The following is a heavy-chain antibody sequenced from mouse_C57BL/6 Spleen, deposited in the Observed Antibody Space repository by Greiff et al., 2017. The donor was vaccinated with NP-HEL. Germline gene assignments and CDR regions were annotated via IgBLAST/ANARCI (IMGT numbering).Heavy chain of an antibody. CDR1: GYTFTDYN. J-gene: IGHJ3*01. CDR2: INPNNGGT. CDR3: ARSDYYGSSPWFAY. Sequence: EVQLQQSGPELVKPGASVKIPCKASGYTFTDYNMDWVKQSHGKSLEWIGDINPNNGGTTYNQKFKGKATLTVDKSSSTAYMELRSLTSEDTAVYYCARSDYYGSSPWFAYWGQGTLVTVSA. D-gene: IGHD1-1*01. V-gene: IGHV1-18*01.